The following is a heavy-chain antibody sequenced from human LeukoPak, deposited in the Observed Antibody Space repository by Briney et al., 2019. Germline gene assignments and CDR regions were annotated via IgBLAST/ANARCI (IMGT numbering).Heavy chain of an antibody. CDR3: AKVGGYDFFGGNYMDV. D-gene: IGHD5-12*01. CDR2: ISWNSGSI. V-gene: IGHV3-9*01. CDR1: GFTFDDYA. J-gene: IGHJ6*03. Sequence: GGSLRLSCAASGFTFDDYAMHWVRQAPGKGLEWVSGISWNSGSIGYADSVKGRFTISRDNAKNSLYLQMNSLRAEDTALYYCAKVGGYDFFGGNYMDVWGKGTTVTVSS.